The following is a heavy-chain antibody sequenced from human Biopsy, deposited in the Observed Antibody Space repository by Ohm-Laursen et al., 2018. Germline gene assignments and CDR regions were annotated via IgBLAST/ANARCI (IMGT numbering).Heavy chain of an antibody. J-gene: IGHJ4*02. CDR2: ISANGVTT. CDR3: VKGGYCSATSCNMDVDY. Sequence: SLRLSCAASRFTFNNYAMHWVRQAPGKGLEWVSTISANGVTTFYADSVKGRFTISRDGSSDTPYLQMHSLRADDTALYYCVKGGYCSATSCNMDVDYWGQGALVTVSS. CDR1: RFTFNNYA. V-gene: IGHV3-23*01. D-gene: IGHD2-2*02.